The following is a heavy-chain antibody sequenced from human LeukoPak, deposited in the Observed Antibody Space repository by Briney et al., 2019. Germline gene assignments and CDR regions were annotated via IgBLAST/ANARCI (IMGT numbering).Heavy chain of an antibody. J-gene: IGHJ4*02. Sequence: SQTLSLTCVITGDSVSSNTAAWNWIRQSPLRGLEWLGRTYYRSKWYHDYAVSVKSRITINADTSKNQFSLQLNSVTPEDTAVYYCAREEMVRGEPTMYYFDYWGQGTLVTVSS. CDR1: GDSVSSNTAA. D-gene: IGHD3-10*01. CDR2: TYYRSKWYH. CDR3: AREEMVRGEPTMYYFDY. V-gene: IGHV6-1*01.